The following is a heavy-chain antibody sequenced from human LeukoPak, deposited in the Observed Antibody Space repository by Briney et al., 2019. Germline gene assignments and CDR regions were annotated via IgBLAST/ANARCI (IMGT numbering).Heavy chain of an antibody. Sequence: ASVKVSCKASGYTFTSYDINWVRQATGQGLEWMGWMNPNSGNTGYAQKFQGRVTITRNTSISTAYMELSSLRSEDTAVYYCARVRDPSSTSCYWCDYYYYMDVWGKGTTVTVSS. V-gene: IGHV1-8*03. J-gene: IGHJ6*03. CDR1: GYTFTSYD. CDR2: MNPNSGNT. D-gene: IGHD2-2*01. CDR3: ARVRDPSSTSCYWCDYYYYMDV.